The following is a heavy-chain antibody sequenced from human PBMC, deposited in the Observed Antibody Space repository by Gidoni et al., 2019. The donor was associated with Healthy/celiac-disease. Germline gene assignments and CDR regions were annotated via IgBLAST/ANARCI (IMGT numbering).Heavy chain of an antibody. CDR3: AVSSPPGQCLSPFDY. D-gene: IGHD6-19*01. Sequence: QVQLVQSGAEVKKPGSSVKVSCKASGGTFSSYAISWVRQAPGQGLEWMGGIIPIFGTANYAQTFQGIVTITADESTSTAYMELSSLRSEDTAVYYCAVSSPPGQCLSPFDYWGQGTLVTVSS. CDR2: IIPIFGTA. J-gene: IGHJ4*02. CDR1: GGTFSSYA. V-gene: IGHV1-69*01.